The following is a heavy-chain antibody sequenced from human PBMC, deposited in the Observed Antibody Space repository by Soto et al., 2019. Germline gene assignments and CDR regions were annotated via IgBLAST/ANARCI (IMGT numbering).Heavy chain of an antibody. CDR2: TYNSVST. V-gene: IGHV4-61*08. Sequence: PSETLSLTCTVSGGSISRGGYYWSWIRQNPGKGLEWIGYTYNSVSTNYNPSLKSRVTISVDTSKNQFSLKLSSVTAADTAVYYCAREVSLGYCSGGSCCNWFDPWGQGTLVTVSS. D-gene: IGHD2-15*01. CDR3: AREVSLGYCSGGSCCNWFDP. J-gene: IGHJ5*02. CDR1: GGSISRGGYY.